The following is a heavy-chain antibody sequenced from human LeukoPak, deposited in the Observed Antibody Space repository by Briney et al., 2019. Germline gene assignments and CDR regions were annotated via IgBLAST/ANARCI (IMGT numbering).Heavy chain of an antibody. CDR3: ARGAAAGYFDY. CDR2: ISSSSSYI. Sequence: PGGSLRLSCAASGFTFSSYSMNWVRQAPGKGLEWDSSISSSSSYIYYADSVKGRFTISRDNAKNSLYLQMNSLRAEDTAVYYCARGAAAGYFDYWGQGTLVTVSS. D-gene: IGHD6-13*01. CDR1: GFTFSSYS. V-gene: IGHV3-21*01. J-gene: IGHJ4*02.